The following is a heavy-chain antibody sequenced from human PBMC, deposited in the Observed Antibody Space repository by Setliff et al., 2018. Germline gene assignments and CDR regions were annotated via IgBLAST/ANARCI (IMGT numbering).Heavy chain of an antibody. J-gene: IGHJ6*03. CDR1: GYTFTSYW. CDR3: ARRGWGSSSGDCYSPKGCYYYYMDV. V-gene: IGHV5-51*01. Sequence: GESLKISCKVSGYTFTSYWIGWVRQAPGEGLEWMGVIHPDDSDTRYSPSFQGQVTISVDKSTNTAHLQWSRLKASDTATYYCARRGWGSSSGDCYSPKGCYYYYMDVWGKGTTVTVSS. CDR2: IHPDDSDT. D-gene: IGHD2-21*02.